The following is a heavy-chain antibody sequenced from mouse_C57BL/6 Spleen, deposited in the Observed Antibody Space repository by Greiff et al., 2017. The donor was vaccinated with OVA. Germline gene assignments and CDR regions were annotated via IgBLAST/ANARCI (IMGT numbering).Heavy chain of an antibody. Sequence: VQLQQPGAELVKPGASVKLSCKASGYTFTSYWMHWVKQRPGQGLEWIGMIHPNSGSTNYNEKFKSKATLTVDKSSSTAYMQLSSLTSEDSAVYYCARGDGYYEGGAMDYRGQGTSVTVSS. J-gene: IGHJ4*01. V-gene: IGHV1-64*01. CDR1: GYTFTSYW. CDR2: IHPNSGST. D-gene: IGHD2-3*01. CDR3: ARGDGYYEGGAMDY.